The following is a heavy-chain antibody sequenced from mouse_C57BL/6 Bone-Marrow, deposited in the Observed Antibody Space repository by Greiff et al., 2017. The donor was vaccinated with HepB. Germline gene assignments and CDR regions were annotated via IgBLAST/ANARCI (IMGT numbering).Heavy chain of an antibody. CDR1: GFTFSDYG. CDR3: ASQGDYYGSSHDY. CDR2: ISSGSSTI. J-gene: IGHJ2*01. D-gene: IGHD1-1*01. V-gene: IGHV5-17*01. Sequence: EVQRVESGGGLVKPGGSLKLSCAASGFTFSDYGMHWVRQAPEKGLEWVAYISSGSSTIYYADTVKGRFTISRDNAKNTLFLQMTSLRSEDTAMYYCASQGDYYGSSHDYWGQGTTLTVSS.